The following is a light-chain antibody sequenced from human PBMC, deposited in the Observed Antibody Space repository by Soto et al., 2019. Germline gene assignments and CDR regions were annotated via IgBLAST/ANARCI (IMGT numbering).Light chain of an antibody. Sequence: QSVVTQAPSVSGTPGQRVTISCSGSSSNIESNWVYWYQQLPGTAPKLLIYNNNQRPSGVPDRFSGSKSGNTASLTISGLQAEDEADYYCTSYTSDSTFVFGTGTKVTVL. CDR2: NNN. CDR3: TSYTSDSTFV. J-gene: IGLJ1*01. CDR1: SSNIESNW. V-gene: IGLV1-44*01.